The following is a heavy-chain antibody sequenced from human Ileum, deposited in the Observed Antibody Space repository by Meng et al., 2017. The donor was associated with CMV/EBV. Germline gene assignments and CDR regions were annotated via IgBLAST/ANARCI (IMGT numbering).Heavy chain of an antibody. Sequence: GESLKISCEASGFTFRNSWMTWVRQAPGKGLEWVANINQDGSERYYVDSVKGRFTISRDNAKNSLYLQMNSLRADDTALYSCARSNAMDVWGQGTTVTGAS. CDR1: GFTFRNSW. J-gene: IGHJ6*01. V-gene: IGHV3-7*01. CDR2: INQDGSER. CDR3: ARSNAMDV.